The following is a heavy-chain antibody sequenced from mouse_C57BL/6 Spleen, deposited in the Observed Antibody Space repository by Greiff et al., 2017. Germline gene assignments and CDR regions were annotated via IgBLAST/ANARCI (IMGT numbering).Heavy chain of an antibody. D-gene: IGHD1-1*01. CDR1: GYTFTSYW. V-gene: IGHV1-69*01. J-gene: IGHJ1*03. Sequence: QVQLKQPGAELVMPGASVKLSCKASGYTFTSYWMHWVKQRPGQGLEWIGEIDPSDSYTNYNQKFKGKSTLTVDKSSSTAYLQLSSLTSEDSAVYYCARDHYGKRYFDVWGTGTTVTVAS. CDR3: ARDHYGKRYFDV. CDR2: IDPSDSYT.